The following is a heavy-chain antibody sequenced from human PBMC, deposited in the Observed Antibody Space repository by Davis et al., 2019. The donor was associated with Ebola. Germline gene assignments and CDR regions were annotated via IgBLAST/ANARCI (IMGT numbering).Heavy chain of an antibody. D-gene: IGHD1-20*01. V-gene: IGHV5-51*01. CDR2: IYPGDSET. Sequence: GESLKISCKGYGYTFTSYWIAWVRQVPGKGLEWMGSIYPGDSETRYSPSLQGQATISVDKSISTAYLRWSSLKASDTATYYCATLRRTITGMDDGFDIWGQGTMVTVSS. J-gene: IGHJ3*02. CDR1: GYTFTSYW. CDR3: ATLRRTITGMDDGFDI.